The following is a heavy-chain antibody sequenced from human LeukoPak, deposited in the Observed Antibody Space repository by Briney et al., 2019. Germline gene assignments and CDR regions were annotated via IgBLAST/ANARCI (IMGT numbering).Heavy chain of an antibody. CDR2: IAYDGSNK. J-gene: IGHJ4*02. CDR1: GFTFSRYG. CDR3: AKSQQLVELGY. V-gene: IGHV3-30*18. Sequence: AGGSLRLSCADSGFTFSRYGMHWVRQAPGKGRECLSVIAYDGSNKYYAGSVNARFTISRDNSKNTLYLQMNSLRAEDTAVYYCAKSQQLVELGYWGQGTLVTVSS. D-gene: IGHD6-13*01.